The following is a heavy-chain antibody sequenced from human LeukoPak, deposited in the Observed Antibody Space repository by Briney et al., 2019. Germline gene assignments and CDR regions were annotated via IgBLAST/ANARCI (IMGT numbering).Heavy chain of an antibody. J-gene: IGHJ4*02. CDR3: AKAHDFWSGYDY. V-gene: IGHV3-43*01. CDR2: ISWDGGST. Sequence: PGGSLRLSRAVSGFTLDDYTMHWVRPAPGKGGEGVSLISWDGGSTYYADSVKGRFTISRDNSKNSLYLQMNSLRTEDTALYYCAKAHDFWSGYDYWGQGTLVTVSS. CDR1: GFTLDDYT. D-gene: IGHD3-3*01.